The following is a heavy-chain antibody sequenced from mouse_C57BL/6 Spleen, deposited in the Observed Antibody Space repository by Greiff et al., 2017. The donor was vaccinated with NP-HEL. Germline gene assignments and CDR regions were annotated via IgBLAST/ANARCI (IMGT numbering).Heavy chain of an antibody. Sequence: EVQLQESGAELVRPGASVKLSCTASGFNIKDDYMHWVKQRPEQGLEWIGWIDPENGDTEYASKFQGKATITADTSSNTAYLQLSSLTSEDTAVYYCTSRYGNYYLDYWGQGTTLTVSS. CDR1: GFNIKDDY. D-gene: IGHD2-1*01. V-gene: IGHV14-4*01. CDR3: TSRYGNYYLDY. J-gene: IGHJ2*01. CDR2: IDPENGDT.